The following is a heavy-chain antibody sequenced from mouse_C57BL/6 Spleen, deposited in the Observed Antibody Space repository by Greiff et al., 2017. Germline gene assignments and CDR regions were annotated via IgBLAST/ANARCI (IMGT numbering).Heavy chain of an antibody. V-gene: IGHV1-52*01. Sequence: VQLQQPGAELVRPGSSVKLSCKASGYTFTSYWMHWVKQRPIQGLEWIGNIDPSDSETHYNQKFKDKATLTVDKSSSTAYMQLSSLTSEYSAVYYCARVSSGPAWFAYWGQGTLVTVSA. D-gene: IGHD3-2*02. CDR1: GYTFTSYW. CDR2: IDPSDSET. J-gene: IGHJ3*01. CDR3: ARVSSGPAWFAY.